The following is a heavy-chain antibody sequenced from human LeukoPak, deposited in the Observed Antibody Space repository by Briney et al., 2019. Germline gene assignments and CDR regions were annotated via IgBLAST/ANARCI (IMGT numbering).Heavy chain of an antibody. CDR2: ISSSSSTI. J-gene: IGHJ6*03. Sequence: SGGSLRLSCAASGFTFSSYSMNWVRQAPGKGLEWVSYISSSSSTIYYADSVKGRFTISRDNAKNSLYLQMNSLRAEDTAVYYCAREGTYYDFWSGYLRDHYYYYYYMDVWGKGTTVTVSS. CDR3: AREGTYYDFWSGYLRDHYYYYYYMDV. V-gene: IGHV3-48*04. CDR1: GFTFSSYS. D-gene: IGHD3-3*01.